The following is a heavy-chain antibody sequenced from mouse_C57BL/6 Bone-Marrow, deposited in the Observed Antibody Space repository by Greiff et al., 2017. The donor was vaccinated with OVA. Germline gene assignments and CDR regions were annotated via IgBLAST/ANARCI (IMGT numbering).Heavy chain of an antibody. CDR1: GFTFTDYY. CDR3: AGKTAQAAAWFAY. Sequence: EVQVVESGGGLVQPGGSLSLSCAASGFTFTDYYMSWVRQPPGKALEWLGFIRNKANGYTTEYSASVKGRFTISRDNSQSILYLQMNALRAEDSATYYCAGKTAQAAAWFAYWGQGTLVTVSA. J-gene: IGHJ3*01. V-gene: IGHV7-3*01. D-gene: IGHD3-2*02. CDR2: IRNKANGYTT.